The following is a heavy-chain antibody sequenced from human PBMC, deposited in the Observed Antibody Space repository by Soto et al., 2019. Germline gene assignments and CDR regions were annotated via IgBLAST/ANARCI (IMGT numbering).Heavy chain of an antibody. Sequence: PSETLSLTCTFSTGSISSHYWSWIRQPPGKGLEWIGYTYYSGSTTYNPSLKSRVTISVDTSKTQFSLHLNSVTPDDTAVYYCARLIGNSWLDSWGQGTLVTVSS. J-gene: IGHJ5*01. D-gene: IGHD1-26*01. CDR1: TGSISSHY. CDR2: TYYSGST. V-gene: IGHV4-59*08. CDR3: ARLIGNSWLDS.